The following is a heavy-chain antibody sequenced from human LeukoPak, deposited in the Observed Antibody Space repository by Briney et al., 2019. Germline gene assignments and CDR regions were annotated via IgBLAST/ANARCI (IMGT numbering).Heavy chain of an antibody. CDR3: ASDSSGWYYFDY. J-gene: IGHJ4*02. D-gene: IGHD6-19*01. CDR2: IGSSSSYI. Sequence: GGSLRLSCAASGFTFSSYSMNWVRQAPGKGLEWVSSIGSSSSYIYYADSVKGRFTISRDNAKNSLYLQMNSLRAEDTAVYYCASDSSGWYYFDYWGQGTLVTVSS. CDR1: GFTFSSYS. V-gene: IGHV3-21*01.